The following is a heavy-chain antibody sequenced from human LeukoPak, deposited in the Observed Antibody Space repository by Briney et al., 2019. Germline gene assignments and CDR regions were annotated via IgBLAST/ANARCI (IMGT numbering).Heavy chain of an antibody. Sequence: GGSLRLSCTASGFTFSSYAMSWVRQAPGKGLEWVSGTSGSGGDTHYADSVKGRFTISRDNSKNTLYLQMNSLRAEDTAVYYCARDLRPWSHQPRWFDPWGQGTLVTVSS. CDR2: TSGSGGDT. CDR1: GFTFSSYA. D-gene: IGHD2-2*01. CDR3: ARDLRPWSHQPRWFDP. J-gene: IGHJ5*02. V-gene: IGHV3-23*01.